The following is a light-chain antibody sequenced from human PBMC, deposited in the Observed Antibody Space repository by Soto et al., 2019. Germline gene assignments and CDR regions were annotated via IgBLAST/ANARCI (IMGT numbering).Light chain of an antibody. V-gene: IGKV3-20*01. CDR3: HQYGSSPIT. CDR2: GAS. CDR1: QTVRNIY. J-gene: IGKJ5*01. Sequence: EFVLSQSPGTLSFSAGESATLSSSVSQTVRNIYLARYQVKQGQAPRLLIDGASRRATGIPDRFSGSGSATDFTLIISRLEPEDFAVYYCHQYGSSPITFGQGTRLEIK.